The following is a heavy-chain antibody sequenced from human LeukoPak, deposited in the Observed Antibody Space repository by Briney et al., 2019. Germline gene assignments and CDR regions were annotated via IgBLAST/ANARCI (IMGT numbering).Heavy chain of an antibody. CDR3: AKGMELPWFDP. CDR2: IYSGGDT. J-gene: IGHJ5*02. Sequence: PGGSLRLSCAVSGFTVSSNYMSWVRQAPGKGLEWVSVIYSGGDTYYADSVKGRFTISRDNSKNTLYLQMNSLRAEDTAVYYCAKGMELPWFDPWGQGTLVTVSS. V-gene: IGHV3-53*01. D-gene: IGHD1-7*01. CDR1: GFTVSSNY.